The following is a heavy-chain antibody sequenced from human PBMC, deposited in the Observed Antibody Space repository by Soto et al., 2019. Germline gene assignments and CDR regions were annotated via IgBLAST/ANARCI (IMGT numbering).Heavy chain of an antibody. D-gene: IGHD3-22*01. Sequence: SETLSLTCTVSGGSISSGGYYWSWIRQHPGKGLEWIGYIYYSGSTYYNPSLKSRATISVDTSKNQFSLKLSSVTAADTAVYYCASHYYDSSGYYYINAFDIWGQGTMVTVSS. V-gene: IGHV4-31*03. CDR1: GGSISSGGYY. J-gene: IGHJ3*02. CDR2: IYYSGST. CDR3: ASHYYDSSGYYYINAFDI.